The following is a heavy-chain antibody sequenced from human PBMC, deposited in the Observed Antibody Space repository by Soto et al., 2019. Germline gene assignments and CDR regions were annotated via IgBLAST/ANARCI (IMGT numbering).Heavy chain of an antibody. Sequence: SETLSLTCTVSGGSISSYYWSWIRQPPGKGLEWIGYIYYSGSTNYNPSLKSRVTISVDTSKNQFSLKLSSVTAADTDEYYWARVLGMASYFDLWGRGTLVTVSS. CDR3: ARVLGMASYFDL. CDR2: IYYSGST. J-gene: IGHJ2*01. D-gene: IGHD7-27*01. CDR1: GGSISSYY. V-gene: IGHV4-59*01.